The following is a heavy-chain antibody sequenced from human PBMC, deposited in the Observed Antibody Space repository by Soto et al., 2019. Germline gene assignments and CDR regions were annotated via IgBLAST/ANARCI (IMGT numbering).Heavy chain of an antibody. CDR3: AREPEGYCSSTSCYHWFDP. J-gene: IGHJ5*02. D-gene: IGHD2-2*01. V-gene: IGHV1-18*01. CDR2: ISAYNGNT. CDR1: GYTFTSYG. Sequence: GASVKVSCKASGYTFTSYGISWVRQAPGQGLEWMGWISAYNGNTNYAQKLQGRVTMTTDTSTSTAYMELRSLRSDDTAVYYCAREPEGYCSSTSCYHWFDPWGQGTLVTVSS.